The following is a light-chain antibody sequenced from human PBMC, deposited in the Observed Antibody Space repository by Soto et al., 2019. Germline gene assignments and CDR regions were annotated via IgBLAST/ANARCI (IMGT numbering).Light chain of an antibody. Sequence: QSTLTQPASVSGSPGQSITISCTGTSSDVGGYNYVSWYQQHPGKAPKLMIYDVSNRPSGVSNRFSGSKSGNTASLTISGLQAEDEADYYCSSCTSSSIPVVFGGGTKLTVL. V-gene: IGLV2-14*01. CDR2: DVS. CDR1: SSDVGGYNY. J-gene: IGLJ2*01. CDR3: SSCTSSSIPVV.